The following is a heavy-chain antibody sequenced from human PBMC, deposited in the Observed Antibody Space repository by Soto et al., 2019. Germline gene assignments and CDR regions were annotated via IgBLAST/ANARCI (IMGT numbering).Heavy chain of an antibody. Sequence: SETLSLTCTVSGGSISSYYWSWIRQPPGKGLEWVGYIYYSGSTNYNPSLKSRVTISVDTSKNQFSLKLTSVTAADTAVYYCARKPARGDCSSTSCYGNWFDPWGQGTLVPVSS. V-gene: IGHV4-59*08. J-gene: IGHJ5*02. CDR1: GGSISSYY. D-gene: IGHD2-2*01. CDR3: ARKPARGDCSSTSCYGNWFDP. CDR2: IYYSGST.